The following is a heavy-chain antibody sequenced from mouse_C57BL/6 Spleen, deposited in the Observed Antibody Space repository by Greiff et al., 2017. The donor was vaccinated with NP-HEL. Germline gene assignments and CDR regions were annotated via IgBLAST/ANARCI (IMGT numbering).Heavy chain of an antibody. CDR2: IHPSDSGT. CDR3: EIWYRRNPKDYSMDY. CDR1: GYTFTSYW. J-gene: IGHJ4*01. D-gene: IGHD1-1*02. V-gene: IGHV1-74*01. Sequence: QVQLQQPGAELVKPGASVKLSCKASGYTFTSYWMHWVKQRPGQGLEWIGRIHPSDSGTNYNQKFKGKATLTVDKSSSTAYMQLSSLTSEDSAVDYGEIWYRRNPKDYSMDYWGQGTSVTVSS.